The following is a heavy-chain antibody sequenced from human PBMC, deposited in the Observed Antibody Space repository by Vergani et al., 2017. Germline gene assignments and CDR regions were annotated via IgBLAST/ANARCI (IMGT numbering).Heavy chain of an antibody. Sequence: QVQLQESGPGLVKPSETLSLTCTVSGGSISSYDWSWIRQPPGKGLEWIGYIYYSGSTNYNPSLKSRVTISVDTSKNQFSLTLSSVTAADTAVYYCARETAAAGTAHYWGQGTLVTVSS. D-gene: IGHD6-13*01. CDR1: GGSISSYD. CDR2: IYYSGST. V-gene: IGHV4-59*01. CDR3: ARETAAAGTAHY. J-gene: IGHJ4*02.